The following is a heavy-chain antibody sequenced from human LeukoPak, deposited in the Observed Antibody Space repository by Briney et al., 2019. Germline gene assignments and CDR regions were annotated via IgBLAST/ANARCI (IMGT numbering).Heavy chain of an antibody. V-gene: IGHV4-34*01. CDR2: INHSGST. D-gene: IGHD3-22*01. J-gene: IGHJ6*03. Sequence: SETLSLTCAVYGGSFSSYYWSWIRQPPGKGLEWIGEINHSGSTNYNPSLKSRVTISVDTSKNQFSLKLSSVTAADTAVYYCPRAPSTGYYYYYYYYMDVRGKGTTVTVSS. CDR1: GGSFSSYY. CDR3: PRAPSTGYYYYYYYYMDV.